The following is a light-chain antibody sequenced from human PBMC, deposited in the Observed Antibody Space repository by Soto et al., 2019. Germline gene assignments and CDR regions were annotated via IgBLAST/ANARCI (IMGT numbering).Light chain of an antibody. Sequence: DFQMTQSPSTLSASVGDRVTNACRASQNIRSRLAWFQQKPGKAPKLLIYDASSLESGVPQRFSGSGSGTDFTLTISRLEPEDFAVFYCQHYDSLPITFGQGTRLEIK. J-gene: IGKJ5*01. V-gene: IGKV1-5*01. CDR1: QNIRSR. CDR3: QHYDSLPIT. CDR2: DAS.